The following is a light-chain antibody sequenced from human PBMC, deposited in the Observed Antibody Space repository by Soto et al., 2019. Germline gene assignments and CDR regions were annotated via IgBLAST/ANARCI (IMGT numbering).Light chain of an antibody. CDR1: TSDVGGYNF. CDR2: DVN. V-gene: IGLV2-11*01. CDR3: CSNAGIYTYV. Sequence: QSALTQPRSVSGSPGQSVTISCTGTTSDVGGYNFVSWYQQHPGKAPKLMIYDVNKRPSGVPDRFSGSKSGNTASLTISGLQAEDEADYYCCSNAGIYTYVFGTGTQLTVL. J-gene: IGLJ1*01.